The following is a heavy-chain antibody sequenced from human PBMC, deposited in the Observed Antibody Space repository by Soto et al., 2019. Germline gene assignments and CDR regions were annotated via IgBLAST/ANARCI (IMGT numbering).Heavy chain of an antibody. CDR1: GFTFSDHH. CDR3: ARDSSSWSFDF. CDR2: TSNKANSYTT. V-gene: IGHV3-72*01. J-gene: IGHJ4*02. D-gene: IGHD6-13*01. Sequence: GSLRLSCAASGFTFSDHHMDWVRQAPGKGLEWVGRTSNKANSYTTHYAASVKGRFTISRDESNDSLYLQMNSLKTEDTAVYYCARDSSSWSFDFWGQGTLVTVSS.